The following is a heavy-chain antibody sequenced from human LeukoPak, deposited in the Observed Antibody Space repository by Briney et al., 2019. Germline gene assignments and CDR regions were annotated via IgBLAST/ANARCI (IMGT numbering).Heavy chain of an antibody. J-gene: IGHJ6*03. CDR3: AKRGNPAVGHHYLDV. Sequence: PGGSLRLSCAVSGITLSNYGMSWVRQAPGKGLEWVAGISDSGGRTNYADSVMGRFTISRDNYKNTLYLQMNSLSAEDTAVYYCAKRGNPAVGHHYLDVWGKGTTVSVSS. CDR2: ISDSGGRT. D-gene: IGHD2-2*01. V-gene: IGHV3-23*01. CDR1: GITLSNYG.